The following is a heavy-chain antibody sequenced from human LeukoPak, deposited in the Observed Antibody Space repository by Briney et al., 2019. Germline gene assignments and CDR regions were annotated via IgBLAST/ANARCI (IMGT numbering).Heavy chain of an antibody. Sequence: SETLSLTCTVSGGSISSSSYYWSWIRQPPGKGLEWIGEINHSGSTNYNPSLKSRVTISVDTSKNQFSLKLSSVTAADTAVYYCARGWYSSSYYFDYWGQGTLVTVSS. CDR3: ARGWYSSSYYFDY. D-gene: IGHD6-6*01. V-gene: IGHV4-39*07. J-gene: IGHJ4*02. CDR2: INHSGST. CDR1: GGSISSSSYY.